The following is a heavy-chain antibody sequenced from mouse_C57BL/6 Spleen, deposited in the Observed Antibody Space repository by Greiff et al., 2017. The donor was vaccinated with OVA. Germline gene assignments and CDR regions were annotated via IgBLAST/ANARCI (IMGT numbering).Heavy chain of an antibody. J-gene: IGHJ2*01. CDR1: GFSLTSYG. Sequence: VQLQQSGPGLVQPSQSLSITCTVSGFSLTSYGVHWVRQSPGKGLEWLGVIWRGGSTDYNAAFMSRLSITKDNSKSQVFFKMNSLQADDTAIYYCAKSRGYSNGEYYFDYWGQGTTLTVSS. V-gene: IGHV2-5*01. D-gene: IGHD2-5*01. CDR3: AKSRGYSNGEYYFDY. CDR2: IWRGGST.